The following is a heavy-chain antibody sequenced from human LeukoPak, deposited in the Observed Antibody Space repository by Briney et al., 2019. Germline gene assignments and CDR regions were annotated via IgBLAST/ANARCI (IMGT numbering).Heavy chain of an antibody. D-gene: IGHD1-26*01. Sequence: GGSLRLSCAASGFTFSTYWMHWVRQAPGKGLLWVSPINTDGSITSYADSVKGRFTISRDNAKNTLYLQMNSLRSEDTAVYYCARVPPSVGEATSEYFQDWGQGTLVTVSS. CDR1: GFTFSTYW. CDR3: ARVPPSVGEATSEYFQD. V-gene: IGHV3-74*01. CDR2: INTDGSIT. J-gene: IGHJ1*01.